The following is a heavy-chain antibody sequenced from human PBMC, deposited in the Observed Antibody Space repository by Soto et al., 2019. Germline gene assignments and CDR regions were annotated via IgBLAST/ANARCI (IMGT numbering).Heavy chain of an antibody. D-gene: IGHD2-2*01. V-gene: IGHV3-7*05. Sequence: PGGSLRLSCAASGFTFSSYWMSWVRQAPGKGLEWVANIKQDGSEKYYVDSVKGRFTISRDNAKNSLYLQMNSLRAEDTAVYYCARDSSPIVVVPAAMGFDYWGQGTLVTFSS. J-gene: IGHJ4*02. CDR3: ARDSSPIVVVPAAMGFDY. CDR2: IKQDGSEK. CDR1: GFTFSSYW.